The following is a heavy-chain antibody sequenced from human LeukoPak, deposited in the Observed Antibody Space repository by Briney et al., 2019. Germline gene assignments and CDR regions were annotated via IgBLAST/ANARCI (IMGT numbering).Heavy chain of an antibody. CDR1: GYTFTSYY. J-gene: IGHJ3*02. D-gene: IGHD3-22*01. CDR3: ARVAYYYDSSGAFDI. CDR2: INPSGGST. V-gene: IGHV1-46*01. Sequence: ASVKVSCKASGYTFTSYYMHWVRQAPGQGLEWMGIINPSGGSTSYAQKFQGRVTMTRDTSTSTVYMELSSLRSEDTAVYYCARVAYYYDSSGAFDIWGQGTMVTVSS.